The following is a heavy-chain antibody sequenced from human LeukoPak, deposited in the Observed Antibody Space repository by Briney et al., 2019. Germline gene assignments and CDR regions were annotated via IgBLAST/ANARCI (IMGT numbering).Heavy chain of an antibody. Sequence: PSETLSLICSVSVGSINNYYWSWIRQPAGKGLEWIGRIYSSGSTNSNPSLKPRVTMSVDTSKNQFSLKLSSVIAGDKSVYFCARGYGLGSPYYFDYWGQGTLLTVSS. D-gene: IGHD3/OR15-3a*01. V-gene: IGHV4-4*07. CDR3: ARGYGLGSPYYFDY. CDR1: VGSINNYY. CDR2: IYSSGST. J-gene: IGHJ4*02.